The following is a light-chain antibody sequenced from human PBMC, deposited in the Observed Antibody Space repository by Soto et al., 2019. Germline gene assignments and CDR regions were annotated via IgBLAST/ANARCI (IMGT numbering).Light chain of an antibody. V-gene: IGKV3-20*01. CDR1: QSVSSSY. CDR2: ETS. CDR3: QQYFGSQYT. J-gene: IGKJ2*01. Sequence: EIVLTQSPGTLSLSPGERATLSCRTSQSVSSSYLAWYQQRPGQAPRLLIYETSSMATGIPDRLSGSGSGTDFTLTISRLEPEDVAVYYCQQYFGSQYTFGRGTKLEIK.